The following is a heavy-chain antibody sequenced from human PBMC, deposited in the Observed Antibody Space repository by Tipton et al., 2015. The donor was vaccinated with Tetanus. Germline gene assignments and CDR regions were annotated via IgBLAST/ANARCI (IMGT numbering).Heavy chain of an antibody. Sequence: SLRLSCAASGFSFSSYGMHWVRQAPGKGLDWVSLISSDGSDTYSADSVKGRFTISRDNSKNTLYLQMNSLRADDTALYYCAKLKSRDDYNAIDYWGQGTLVTVSS. V-gene: IGHV3-30*18. CDR1: GFSFSSYG. J-gene: IGHJ4*02. CDR2: ISSDGSDT. CDR3: AKLKSRDDYNAIDY. D-gene: IGHD5-24*01.